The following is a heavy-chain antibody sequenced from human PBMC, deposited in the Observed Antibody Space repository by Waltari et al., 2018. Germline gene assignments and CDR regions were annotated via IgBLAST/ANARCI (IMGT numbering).Heavy chain of an antibody. V-gene: IGHV4-59*01. Sequence: QVQLQESGPGLVKPSETLSLTCTVSGGSISSYYWSWIRQPPGKGLEWIGYIYYSGSTNYNPSLKSRVTISVDTSKNQFSLKLSSVTAADTAVYYCARGIDPYYYYYMDVWGKGTTVTISS. CDR2: IYYSGST. J-gene: IGHJ6*03. CDR3: ARGIDPYYYYYMDV. CDR1: GGSISSYY.